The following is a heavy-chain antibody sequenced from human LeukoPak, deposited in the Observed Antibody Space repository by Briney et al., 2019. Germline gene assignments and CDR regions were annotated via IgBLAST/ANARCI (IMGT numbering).Heavy chain of an antibody. Sequence: GGSLRLSCAASGFTFSSYSMNWVRQAPGKGLEWVSVIYSGGSTYYADSVKGRFTISRDSSKNTLYLQMNSLRAEDTAVYYCARGGWPRFDYWGQGTLVTVSS. J-gene: IGHJ4*02. CDR3: ARGGWPRFDY. V-gene: IGHV3-53*01. D-gene: IGHD6-19*01. CDR2: IYSGGST. CDR1: GFTFSSYS.